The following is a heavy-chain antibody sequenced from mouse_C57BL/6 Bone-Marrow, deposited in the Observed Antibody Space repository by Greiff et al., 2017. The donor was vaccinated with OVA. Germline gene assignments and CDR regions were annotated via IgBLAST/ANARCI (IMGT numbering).Heavy chain of an antibody. CDR1: GYTFTSYW. CDR3: ARRYYYGSSYEYFDV. CDR2: IDPSDSYT. Sequence: VQLQQPGAELVRPGTSVKLSCKASGYTFTSYWMHRVKQRPGQGLEWIGVIDPSDSYTNYNQKFKGKATLTVDTSSSTAYMQLSSLTSEDSAVYYCARRYYYGSSYEYFDVWGTGTTVTVSS. J-gene: IGHJ1*03. D-gene: IGHD1-1*01. V-gene: IGHV1-59*01.